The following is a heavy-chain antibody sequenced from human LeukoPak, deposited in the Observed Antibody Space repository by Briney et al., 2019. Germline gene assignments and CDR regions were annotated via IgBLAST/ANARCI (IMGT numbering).Heavy chain of an antibody. CDR1: GYTFTSYG. D-gene: IGHD3-16*02. CDR3: AREAGGYVWGSYRPPEPDY. Sequence: ASVKVSCKASGYTFTSYGISWVRQAPGQGLEWMGWISAYNGNTNYAQKPQGRVTMTTDTSTSTAYMELRSLRSDDTAVYYCAREAGGYVWGSYRPPEPDYWGQGTLVTVSS. V-gene: IGHV1-18*04. CDR2: ISAYNGNT. J-gene: IGHJ4*02.